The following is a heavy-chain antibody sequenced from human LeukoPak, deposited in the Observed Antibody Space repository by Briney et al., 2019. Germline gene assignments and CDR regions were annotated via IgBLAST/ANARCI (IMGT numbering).Heavy chain of an antibody. V-gene: IGHV4-59*01. D-gene: IGHD6-13*01. CDR1: GGSFSGYY. J-gene: IGHJ5*02. CDR2: IYYSGST. Sequence: PSETLSLTCAVYGGSFSGYYWSWIRQPPGKGLEWIWYIYYSGSTNYNPSLKSRVTISVDTSKNQFSLKLSSVTAADTAVYYCARENPAAGTGNWFDPWGQGTLVTVSS. CDR3: ARENPAAGTGNWFDP.